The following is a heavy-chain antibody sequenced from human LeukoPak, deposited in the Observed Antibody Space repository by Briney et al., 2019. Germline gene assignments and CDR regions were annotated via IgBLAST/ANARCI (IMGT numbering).Heavy chain of an antibody. J-gene: IGHJ5*02. D-gene: IGHD1-14*01. V-gene: IGHV4-30-4*01. Sequence: PSETLSLTCTVSGGSISSGNYYWSWIRQSPGKGLEWIGYIYYSGSVFYNPSLESRIIISLDTSKNQFSLRVTSLTAADSAVYYCARKTRTWSNWFDPWGQGTLVTVSS. CDR3: ARKTRTWSNWFDP. CDR2: IYYSGSV. CDR1: GGSISSGNYY.